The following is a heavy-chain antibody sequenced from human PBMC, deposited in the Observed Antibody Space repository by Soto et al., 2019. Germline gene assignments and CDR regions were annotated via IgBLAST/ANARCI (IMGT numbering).Heavy chain of an antibody. D-gene: IGHD4-17*01. CDR2: IWNDGSNK. CDR1: GFTFSTYG. Sequence: PGGSLRLCCAASGFTFSTYGMHWVRQAPGKGLEWVAVIWNDGSNKYYADSVKGRFTISRDNSKNTLYLQMNSLRAEDTAVYYCARPMTTVTKADAFDIWGQGTVVTVSS. V-gene: IGHV3-33*08. CDR3: ARPMTTVTKADAFDI. J-gene: IGHJ3*02.